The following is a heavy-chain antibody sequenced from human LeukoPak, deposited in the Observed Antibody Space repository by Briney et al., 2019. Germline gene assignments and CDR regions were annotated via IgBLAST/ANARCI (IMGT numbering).Heavy chain of an antibody. V-gene: IGHV3-23*01. D-gene: IGHD3-22*01. CDR2: ISGSGGST. Sequence: GGSLRLSCAASGFTFSDFYMSWVRQAPGKGLEWVSAISGSGGSTYYADSVKGRFTISRDNSKNTLYLQMNSLRAEDTAVYYCAKDGSRYYDSSGYPYWGQGTLVTVSS. CDR1: GFTFSDFY. J-gene: IGHJ4*02. CDR3: AKDGSRYYDSSGYPY.